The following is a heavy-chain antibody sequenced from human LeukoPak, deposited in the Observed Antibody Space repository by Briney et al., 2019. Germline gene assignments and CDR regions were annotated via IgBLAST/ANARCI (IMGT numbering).Heavy chain of an antibody. V-gene: IGHV3-30*03. CDR2: ISYTGSNA. D-gene: IGHD5-18*01. CDR1: GFTFNSYG. J-gene: IGHJ4*02. CDR3: ARSGADTGFDY. Sequence: PGKSLRLSCAASGFTFNSYGMHWVRQAPGKGLEWVAIISYTGSNAYYADSVKGRFTISRDNSKNTLYLQMNSLRAEDTAVYYCARSGADTGFDYWGQGTLVTVSS.